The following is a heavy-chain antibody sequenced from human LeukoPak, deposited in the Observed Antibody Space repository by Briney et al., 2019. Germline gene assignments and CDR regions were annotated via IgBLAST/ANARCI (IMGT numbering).Heavy chain of an antibody. D-gene: IGHD2-15*01. CDR2: INPNSGGT. V-gene: IGHV1-2*02. J-gene: IGHJ4*02. Sequence: ASVKVSCKASRYTFTGYYMHWLRQAPGHGLEWMGWINPNSGGTNYAQKFHRRVTMTRDTSISTAYMELSRLRSDDTAVYYCARGSVVVASTYYYFDYWGQRTLVTVSS. CDR3: ARGSVVVASTYYYFDY. CDR1: RYTFTGYY.